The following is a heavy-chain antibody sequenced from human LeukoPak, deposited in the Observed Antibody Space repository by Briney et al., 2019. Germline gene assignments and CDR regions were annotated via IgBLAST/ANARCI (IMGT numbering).Heavy chain of an antibody. CDR1: GFTFSSYW. J-gene: IGHJ6*02. Sequence: GGSLRLSCAASGFTFSSYWMHWVRQAPGKGLEWVAVISYDGSNKYYADSVKGRFTISRDNSKNTLYLQMNTLRAEDTAVYYCARDSSSHDYYYYYGMDVWGQGTTVTVSS. CDR2: ISYDGSNK. D-gene: IGHD6-13*01. V-gene: IGHV3-30-3*01. CDR3: ARDSSSHDYYYYYGMDV.